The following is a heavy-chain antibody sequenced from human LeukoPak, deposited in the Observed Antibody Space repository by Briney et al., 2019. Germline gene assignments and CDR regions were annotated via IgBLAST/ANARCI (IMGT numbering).Heavy chain of an antibody. V-gene: IGHV3-30-3*01. J-gene: IGHJ6*02. Sequence: GRSLRLSCAASGFTFSSYAMHWVRQAPGKGLEWVAVISYDGSNKYYADSVKGRFTISRDNSKNTLYLQMNSLRAEDTAVYCCAREMYSSSWYYGPNYYYYGMDVWGQGTTVTVSS. CDR2: ISYDGSNK. CDR1: GFTFSSYA. D-gene: IGHD6-13*01. CDR3: AREMYSSSWYYGPNYYYYGMDV.